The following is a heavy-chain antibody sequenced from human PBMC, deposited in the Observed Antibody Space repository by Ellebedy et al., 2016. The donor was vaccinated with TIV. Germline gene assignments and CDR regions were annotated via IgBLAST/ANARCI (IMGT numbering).Heavy chain of an antibody. CDR3: VSGRPGPS. Sequence: GESLKISCEASGFNFKIYSMAWVRQGPGKGLEWVPGISGRGINTEYEDSVKGRFTISRDNSKNTLYLQMNSLRADDTAVYYCVSGRPGPSWGQGTLVTVSS. CDR2: ISGRGINT. CDR1: GFNFKIYS. V-gene: IGHV3-23*01. J-gene: IGHJ5*02. D-gene: IGHD2-15*01.